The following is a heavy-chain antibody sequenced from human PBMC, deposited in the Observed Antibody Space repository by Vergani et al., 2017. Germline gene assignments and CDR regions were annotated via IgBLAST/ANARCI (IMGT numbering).Heavy chain of an antibody. J-gene: IGHJ4*02. CDR2: INWNSDSI. D-gene: IGHD2-2*01. CDR3: GSDRGWATISCYFSGAFDY. CDR1: GFTFDDYA. Sequence: EVQLVESGGGLVQPGRSLRLSCAASGFTFDDYAMHWVRQAPGKGLDWVSGINWNSDSIAYADSVKGRFTISRDNSKNTLILQMNGLRAEDTAVYYCGSDRGWATISCYFSGAFDYRGLGTLVSVSS. V-gene: IGHV3-9*01.